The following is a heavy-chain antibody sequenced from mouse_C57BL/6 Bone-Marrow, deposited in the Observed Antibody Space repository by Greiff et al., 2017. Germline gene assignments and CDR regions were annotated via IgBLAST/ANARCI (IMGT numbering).Heavy chain of an antibody. J-gene: IGHJ1*03. CDR2: IDPSDSYT. D-gene: IGHD2-4*01. CDR1: GYTFTSYW. CDR3: ARRRYYDYDWYFDV. Sequence: QVQLQQPGAELVRPGTSVKLSCKASGYTFTSYWMHWVKQRPGQGLEWIGVIDPSDSYTKYNQKFKGKATLTVDTSSSTAYMQLSSLTSEDSAVYYCARRRYYDYDWYFDVWGTGTTVTVSS. V-gene: IGHV1-59*01.